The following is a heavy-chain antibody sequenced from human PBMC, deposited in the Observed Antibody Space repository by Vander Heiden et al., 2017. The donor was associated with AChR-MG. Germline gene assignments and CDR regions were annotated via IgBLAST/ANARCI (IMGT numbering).Heavy chain of an antibody. D-gene: IGHD6-13*01. Sequence: QVQLQESGPGLVKPSETLSLTCTDSGGSISSYYWSWIRQPPGKGLEWIGYIYYSGSTNYNPSLKSRVTISVNTSKNQFSLKLSSVTAADTAVYYCARAYSSSSHTYYFDYWGQGTLVTVSS. J-gene: IGHJ4*02. CDR2: IYYSGST. CDR1: GGSISSYY. CDR3: ARAYSSSSHTYYFDY. V-gene: IGHV4-59*01.